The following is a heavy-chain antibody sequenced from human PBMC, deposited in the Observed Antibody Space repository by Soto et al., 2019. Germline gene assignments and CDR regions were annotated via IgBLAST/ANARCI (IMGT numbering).Heavy chain of an antibody. D-gene: IGHD2-2*01. V-gene: IGHV3-23*01. J-gene: IGHJ4*02. CDR2: ISGSGGST. Sequence: LRLSCAASGFTFSSYAMSWVRQAPGKGLEWVSAISGSGGSTYYADSVKGRFTISRDNSKNTLYLQMNSLRAEDTAVYYCAKFASTPYCSSTSCFKSLDYWGQGTLVTVSS. CDR1: GFTFSSYA. CDR3: AKFASTPYCSSTSCFKSLDY.